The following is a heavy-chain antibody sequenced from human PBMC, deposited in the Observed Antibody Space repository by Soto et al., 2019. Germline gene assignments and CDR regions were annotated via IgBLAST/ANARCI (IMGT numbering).Heavy chain of an antibody. V-gene: IGHV1-18*04. J-gene: IGHJ4*02. D-gene: IGHD3-16*01. Sequence: QVQLVQSGPEVKEPGASVKISCKASGYTFANSGIIWVRQAPGQGLEWVAWIASNTGNTHYSQKLRGRVTVTTDTSTSEAYLDLRSLTSDDTAFYYCARVDDAIGGTFLSGQYWGKGTLVTVSS. CDR3: ARVDDAIGGTFLSGQY. CDR1: GYTFANSG. CDR2: IASNTGNT.